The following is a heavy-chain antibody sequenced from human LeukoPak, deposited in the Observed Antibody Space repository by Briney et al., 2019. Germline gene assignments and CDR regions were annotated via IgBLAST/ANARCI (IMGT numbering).Heavy chain of an antibody. CDR3: ARSAANAVVPGY. J-gene: IGHJ4*02. CDR2: ISAYNGNT. D-gene: IGHD6-6*01. V-gene: IGHV1-18*01. Sequence: ASVKVSCKASGYTFTSYGISWVRQAPGQGLEWMGWISAYNGNTNYAQKLQGRVTMTSDTSTSTLYMELSSLRSEDTAMYYCARSAANAVVPGYWGQGTLVTVSS. CDR1: GYTFTSYG.